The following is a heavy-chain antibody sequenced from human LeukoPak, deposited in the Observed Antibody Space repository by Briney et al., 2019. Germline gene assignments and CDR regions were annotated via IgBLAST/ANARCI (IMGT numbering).Heavy chain of an antibody. V-gene: IGHV1-24*01. CDR2: FDPEDGET. D-gene: IGHD1-26*01. CDR3: ATELVGADAFDI. J-gene: IGHJ3*02. Sequence: ASVKDSCKVSGYTLTELSMHWVRQAPGKGLEWMGGFDPEDGETIYAQKFQGRVTMTEDTSTDTAYMELSSLRSEDTAVYYCATELVGADAFDIWGQGTMVTVSS. CDR1: GYTLTELS.